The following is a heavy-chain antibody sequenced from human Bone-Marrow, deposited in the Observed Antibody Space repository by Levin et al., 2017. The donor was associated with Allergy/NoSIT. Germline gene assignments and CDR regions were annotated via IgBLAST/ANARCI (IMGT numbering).Heavy chain of an antibody. CDR1: GASISSGDFF. J-gene: IGHJ6*02. D-gene: IGHD2-21*02. Sequence: SETLSLTCTVSGASISSGDFFWTWVRQSPGKGLEWIGYIYSSGSTYYNPSLKGRLTISIATSKNQFSLTLTSMTAADTAGYYCVRDSESILGDNEGMGVWGRGTMVTVSS. CDR2: IYSSGST. CDR3: VRDSESILGDNEGMGV. V-gene: IGHV4-30-4*08.